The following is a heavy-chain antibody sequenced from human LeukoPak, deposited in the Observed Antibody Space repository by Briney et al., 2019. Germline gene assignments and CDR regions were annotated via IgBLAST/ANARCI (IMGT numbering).Heavy chain of an antibody. CDR3: ARASPEGYYYDSSGYYPKYSYYFDY. V-gene: IGHV3-11*01. Sequence: SGGSLRLSCAASGFTFSDYYMTWIRQAPGKGLEWVSYISSSGSTIYYTDSVKGRFTISRDNAKNPLYLQMNSLRAEDTAVYYCARASPEGYYYDSSGYYPKYSYYFDYWGQGTLVTVSS. CDR2: ISSSGSTI. CDR1: GFTFSDYY. D-gene: IGHD3-22*01. J-gene: IGHJ4*02.